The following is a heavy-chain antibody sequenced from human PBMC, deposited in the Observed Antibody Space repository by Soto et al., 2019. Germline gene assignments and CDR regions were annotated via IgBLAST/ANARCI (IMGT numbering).Heavy chain of an antibody. V-gene: IGHV3-7*01. CDR1: GFTFSSYW. J-gene: IGHJ6*02. Sequence: EVQLVESGGGLVQPGGSLRLSCVDSGFTFSSYWMSWVRQAPVKGLEWVGNIKQDGSEENYADSVKGRFTISRDNAKNSMYLQRNSLRGEDTAVYYCARIAASGRGWDVWGQGTTVVVSS. CDR2: IKQDGSEE. D-gene: IGHD6-13*01. CDR3: ARIAASGRGWDV.